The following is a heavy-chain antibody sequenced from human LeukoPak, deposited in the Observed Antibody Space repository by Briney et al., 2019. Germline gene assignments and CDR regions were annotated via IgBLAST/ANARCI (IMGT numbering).Heavy chain of an antibody. J-gene: IGHJ2*01. D-gene: IGHD2-8*01. CDR2: IIPIFGTA. V-gene: IGHV1-69*05. CDR1: GGTFSSYA. CDR3: ARVPYAITDWYFDL. Sequence: SVKVSCKASGGTFSSYAISWVRQAPGQGLEWMGGIIPIFGTANYAQKFQGRVTMTRDTSTSTVYMELSSLRSEDTAVYYCARVPYAITDWYFDLWGRGTLVTVSS.